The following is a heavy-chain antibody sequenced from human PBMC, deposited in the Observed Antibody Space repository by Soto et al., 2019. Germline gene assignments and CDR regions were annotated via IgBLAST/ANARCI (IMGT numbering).Heavy chain of an antibody. CDR3: ARESGMNGMDV. Sequence: PGGSLRLSCAASEFTFSSYWMHWVRPPPGTGLVWVSRINSDGSVTNYADSVKGRFTISRDNAKNTVYLQMNSLRAEDTAVYYCARESGMNGMDVWAQGTTVTVSS. J-gene: IGHJ6*02. CDR1: EFTFSSYW. V-gene: IGHV3-74*01. CDR2: INSDGSVT.